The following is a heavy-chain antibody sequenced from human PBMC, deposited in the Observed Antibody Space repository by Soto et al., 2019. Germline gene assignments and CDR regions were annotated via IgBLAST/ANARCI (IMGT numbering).Heavy chain of an antibody. CDR1: GYSFTSYW. D-gene: IGHD2-2*01. J-gene: IGHJ6*02. Sequence: GESLKISCKCSGYSFTSYWISWVRQMPGKGLEWMGRIDPSDSYTNYSPSFQGHVTISADKSISTAYLQWSSLKASDTAMYYCARPQGSNYYYGMDVWGQGTTVTVSS. CDR3: ARPQGSNYYYGMDV. V-gene: IGHV5-10-1*01. CDR2: IDPSDSYT.